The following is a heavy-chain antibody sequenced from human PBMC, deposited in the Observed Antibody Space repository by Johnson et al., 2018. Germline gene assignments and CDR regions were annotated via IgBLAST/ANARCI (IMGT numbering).Heavy chain of an antibody. CDR2: IWYDGSNK. D-gene: IGHD2/OR15-2a*01. CDR1: GFTFSSYA. Sequence: QVQLVQSGGGVVQPGRSLRLSCAASGFTFSSYAMHWVRQAPGKGLEWVTVIWYDGSNKYYADYVKGRSIISRENSKKTVYLQMNSLRAEDTAEYYFARGKGFYDRSGMDVWGQGTTVTVSS. J-gene: IGHJ6*02. CDR3: ARGKGFYDRSGMDV. V-gene: IGHV3-33*01.